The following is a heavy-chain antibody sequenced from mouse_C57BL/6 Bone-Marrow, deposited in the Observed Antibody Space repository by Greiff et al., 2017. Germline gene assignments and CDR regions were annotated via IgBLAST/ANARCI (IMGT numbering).Heavy chain of an antibody. CDR2: IYIGNGYT. V-gene: IGHV1-58*01. Sequence: VQLQQSGAELVRHGSTVKMKKKNNRYTFTSYGINWVKQRHGQGLEWIGYIYIGNGYTEYNEKFKGKATLTSDTSSSTAYMQLSSLTSEDSAIYFCARDYGSSYAMDYWGQGTSVTVSS. D-gene: IGHD1-1*01. CDR3: ARDYGSSYAMDY. CDR1: RYTFTSYG. J-gene: IGHJ4*01.